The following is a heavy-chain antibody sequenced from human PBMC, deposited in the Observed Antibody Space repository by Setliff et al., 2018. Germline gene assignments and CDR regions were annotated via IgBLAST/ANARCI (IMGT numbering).Heavy chain of an antibody. CDR1: GYTFTDYY. V-gene: IGHV1-69-2*01. J-gene: IGHJ3*02. Sequence: VKVSCKASGYTFTDYYMHWVQQAPGKGLEWMGRVDPEDGETIYAEKFQGRVTITADTSTDTAYMELSSLRSEDTAVYYCATVRDAVVAARKTNDAFDIWGQGTMVTVSS. CDR2: VDPEDGET. CDR3: ATVRDAVVAARKTNDAFDI. D-gene: IGHD2-15*01.